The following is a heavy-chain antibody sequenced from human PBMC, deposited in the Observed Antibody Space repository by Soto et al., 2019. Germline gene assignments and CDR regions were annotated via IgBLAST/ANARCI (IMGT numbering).Heavy chain of an antibody. J-gene: IGHJ6*02. Sequence: QVQVVESGGGVVQPGTSLRLSCEASGFTFNTFGMHWVRQAPGKGLEWVAAIWHDGTNKYYVDSVKGRFTISRDNSKDTLYLQMNTLRAEDTAVYYCARTGLQIVQATSYYYGLDVWGQGTTVTVSS. CDR2: IWHDGTNK. V-gene: IGHV3-33*01. D-gene: IGHD2-8*01. CDR3: ARTGLQIVQATSYYYGLDV. CDR1: GFTFNTFG.